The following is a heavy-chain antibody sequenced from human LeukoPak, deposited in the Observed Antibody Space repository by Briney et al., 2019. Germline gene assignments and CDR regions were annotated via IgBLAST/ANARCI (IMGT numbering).Heavy chain of an antibody. J-gene: IGHJ5*02. CDR1: GFTFSSYA. Sequence: GGSLRLSCETSGFTFSSYAMTWVRQAPGKGLEWVSTISGNAGRTYHADSVKGRFTISRDNSKNTLYLQMNSLRAEDTAVYYCAKDLSQLSRGSDPWGQGTLVTVSS. CDR2: ISGNAGRT. CDR3: AKDLSQLSRGSDP. V-gene: IGHV3-23*01.